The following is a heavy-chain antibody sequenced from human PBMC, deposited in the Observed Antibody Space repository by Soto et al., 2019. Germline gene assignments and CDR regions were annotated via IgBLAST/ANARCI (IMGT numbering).Heavy chain of an antibody. CDR1: GFTFSSHA. Sequence: EVRLLESGGGLVQPGGSLRLSCAASGFTFSSHAMSWVRQAPGKGLEWVSTISGSGGSTYYPDSVMGRFTISRDNSKNTLYLQVSSLRAEDTAVYSCAKEVAGTFHSFDYWGQGILVTVSS. J-gene: IGHJ4*02. V-gene: IGHV3-23*01. D-gene: IGHD6-19*01. CDR3: AKEVAGTFHSFDY. CDR2: ISGSGGST.